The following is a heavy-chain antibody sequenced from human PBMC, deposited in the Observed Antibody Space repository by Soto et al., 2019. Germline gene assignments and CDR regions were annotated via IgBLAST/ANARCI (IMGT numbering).Heavy chain of an antibody. CDR1: GASVSSNIYY. J-gene: IGHJ4*02. CDR3: AGTVAGHQSPAFDS. V-gene: IGHV4-39*01. D-gene: IGHD6-19*01. Sequence: SETLSLTCTVSGASVSSNIYYWGWIRQPPGKGLEWIGRIYYSGSTYYNPSLRSRVTISIDTSKNQFSLKLMSVTAADTALYYCAGTVAGHQSPAFDSWGQGTLVTVS. CDR2: IYYSGST.